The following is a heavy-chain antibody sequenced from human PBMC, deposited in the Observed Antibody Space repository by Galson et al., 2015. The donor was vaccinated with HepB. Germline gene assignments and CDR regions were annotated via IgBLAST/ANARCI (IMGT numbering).Heavy chain of an antibody. CDR1: GFTFSRYG. CDR2: ISYDGSLK. V-gene: IGHV3-30*03. D-gene: IGHD7-27*01. Sequence: SLRLSCATSGFTFSRYGMHWVRQAPGKGLEWVAVISYDGSLKDYADSVKGRFTISRDNSKDTMSLQMNSLRDEDTAVYYCAAGSKWGDYWGQGSLVTVSS. CDR3: AAGSKWGDY. J-gene: IGHJ4*02.